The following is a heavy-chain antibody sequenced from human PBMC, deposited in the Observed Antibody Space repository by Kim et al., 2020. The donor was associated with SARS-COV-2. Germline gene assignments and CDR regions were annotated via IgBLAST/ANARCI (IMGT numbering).Heavy chain of an antibody. D-gene: IGHD2-8*01. CDR3: AGGPYKSSMLDYYYYGMDV. J-gene: IGHJ6*02. Sequence: ASVKVSCKASGYTFTSYDINWVRQAPGQGLEWMGWMNPNSGNTGYAQKFQGRVTMTRNTSISTAYMELSSLRSEDTAVYYCAGGPYKSSMLDYYYYGMDVWGQGTTVTVSS. CDR2: MNPNSGNT. V-gene: IGHV1-8*02. CDR1: GYTFTSYD.